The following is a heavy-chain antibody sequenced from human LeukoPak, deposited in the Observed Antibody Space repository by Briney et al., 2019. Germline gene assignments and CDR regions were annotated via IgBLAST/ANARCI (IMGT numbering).Heavy chain of an antibody. V-gene: IGHV1-69*04. CDR2: IIPILGIA. Sequence: SVKVSCKASGYTFTSYGISWVRQAPGQGLEWMGRIIPILGIANYAQKFQGRVTITADKSTSTAYMELSSLRSEDTAVYYCASLLSNLGATTSDYWGQGTLVTVSS. J-gene: IGHJ4*02. CDR1: GYTFTSYG. D-gene: IGHD1-26*01. CDR3: ASLLSNLGATTSDY.